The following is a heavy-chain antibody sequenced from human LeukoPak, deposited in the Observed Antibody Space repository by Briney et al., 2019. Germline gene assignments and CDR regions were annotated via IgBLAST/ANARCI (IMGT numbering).Heavy chain of an antibody. Sequence: ASVKVSCKASGYTFTGYYMHWVRQAPGQGLEWMGWISPNSGGTNYAQKFQGRVTMTRDTSISTAYMELRSLGSDDTAVYYCARGGDMYYYYYMDVWGKGTTVTVSS. CDR2: ISPNSGGT. J-gene: IGHJ6*03. V-gene: IGHV1-2*02. CDR3: ARGGDMYYYYYMDV. CDR1: GYTFTGYY. D-gene: IGHD3-9*01.